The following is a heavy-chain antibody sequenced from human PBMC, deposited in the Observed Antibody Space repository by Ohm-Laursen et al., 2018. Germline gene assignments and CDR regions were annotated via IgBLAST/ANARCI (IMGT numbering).Heavy chain of an antibody. CDR3: AKGVREIAAANFDY. CDR1: GFTFDDYA. D-gene: IGHD6-13*01. CDR2: ISWNSGSI. V-gene: IGHV3-9*01. Sequence: SLRLSCAASGFTFDDYAMHWVRQAPGRDLEWVSGISWNSGSIGYADSVKGRFTISRDNAKNSLYLQMNSLRAEDTALYYCAKGVREIAAANFDYWGQGILVTVSS. J-gene: IGHJ4*02.